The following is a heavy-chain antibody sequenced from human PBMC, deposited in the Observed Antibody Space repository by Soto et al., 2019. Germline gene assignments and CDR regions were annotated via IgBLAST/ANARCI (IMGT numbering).Heavy chain of an antibody. CDR1: GGSISSYY. CDR2: IYYSGST. CDR3: ARPTYNSGSPFDY. D-gene: IGHD1-20*01. V-gene: IGHV4-59*01. J-gene: IGHJ4*02. Sequence: SETLSLTCTVSGGSISSYYWSWIRQPPRKGLEWIGYIYYSGSTNHNPSLKSRVTISVDTSKNQFSLKLSSVTAADTAVYYCARPTYNSGSPFDYWGQGTLVTVSS.